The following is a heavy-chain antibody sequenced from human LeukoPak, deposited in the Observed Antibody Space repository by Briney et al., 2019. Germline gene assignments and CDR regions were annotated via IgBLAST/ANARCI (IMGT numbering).Heavy chain of an antibody. CDR1: GFTFDDYA. V-gene: IGHV3-9*01. Sequence: GGSLRLSCAASGFTFDDYAMHWVRQAPGKGLEWVSGISWNSGSIAYADSVKGRFTISRDNAKNSLYLQMSSLRAEDTALYYCARCRDGYNYAFDIWGQGTMVTVSS. J-gene: IGHJ3*02. CDR3: ARCRDGYNYAFDI. D-gene: IGHD5-12*01. CDR2: ISWNSGSI.